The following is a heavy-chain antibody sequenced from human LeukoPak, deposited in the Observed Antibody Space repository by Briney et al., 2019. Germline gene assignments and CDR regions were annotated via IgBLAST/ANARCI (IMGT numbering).Heavy chain of an antibody. V-gene: IGHV4-61*02. CDR2: IYTSGST. CDR1: GGSISSGSYY. Sequence: SETLSLTSTVSGGSISSGSYYWSWIRQPAGEGLEWIGRIYTSGSTNYNPSLKSRVTISVDTSKNQFSLKLSSVTAADTAVYYCARDSSYAADYFDYWGQGTLVTVSS. D-gene: IGHD6-13*01. J-gene: IGHJ4*02. CDR3: ARDSSYAADYFDY.